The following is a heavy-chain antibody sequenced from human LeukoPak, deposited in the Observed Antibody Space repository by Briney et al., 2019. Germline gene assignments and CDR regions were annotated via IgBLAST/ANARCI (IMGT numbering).Heavy chain of an antibody. CDR2: IRSKAKSYAT. D-gene: IGHD6-19*01. V-gene: IGHV3-73*01. Sequence: GSLRLSCAASGFTFSASTMHWVRQASGKGLEWVGRIRSKAKSYATAYAASVMGRFTISRDNSMNTLYLQMNSLRAEDTAVYYCAKAVAGTFFDYWGQGTLVTVSS. CDR3: AKAVAGTFFDY. J-gene: IGHJ4*02. CDR1: GFTFSAST.